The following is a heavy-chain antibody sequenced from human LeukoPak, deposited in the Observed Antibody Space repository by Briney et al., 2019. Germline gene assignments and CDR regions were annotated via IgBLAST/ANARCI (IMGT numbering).Heavy chain of an antibody. CDR1: GFTFGDYS. Sequence: PGGSLKLSCTASGFTFGDYSMSWFRQAPGKGLEWVGFIRSKAYGGTIQYAASVRGRFTISRDDSKSIAYLQIDSLKTEDTAMYYCTRNPYYDFCCFDYWGQGTLVTVSS. CDR3: TRNPYYDFCCFDY. J-gene: IGHJ4*02. D-gene: IGHD3-3*01. CDR2: IRSKAYGGTI. V-gene: IGHV3-49*03.